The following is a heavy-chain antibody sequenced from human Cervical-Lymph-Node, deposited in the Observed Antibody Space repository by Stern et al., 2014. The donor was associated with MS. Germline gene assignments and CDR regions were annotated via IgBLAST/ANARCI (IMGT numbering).Heavy chain of an antibody. D-gene: IGHD6-6*01. V-gene: IGHV4-31*03. CDR3: ARDSWQLPPHVGGMDV. CDR2: IYYTGSA. J-gene: IGHJ6*02. Sequence: QVQLQESGPGLVKPSQTLSLTCTVSGGSIYTASYYWTWIRQHPGKGLEWIGFIYYTGSAYYHPSLKSRVTISVDTSKNQFSLRLTSVTAADTAVYFCARDSWQLPPHVGGMDVWGQGTTVSVSS. CDR1: GGSIYTASYY.